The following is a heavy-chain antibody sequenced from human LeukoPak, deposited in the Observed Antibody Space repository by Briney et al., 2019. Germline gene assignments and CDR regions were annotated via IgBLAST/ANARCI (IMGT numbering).Heavy chain of an antibody. CDR2: IIPIFGTA. Sequence: ASVKVSCKASGGTFSSYAISWVRQAPGQGLEWMGGIIPIFGTANYAQKFQGRVTITTDESTSTAYMELSSLRSEDTGVYYCARDGALGITGTNDYFDYWGQGTLVTVSS. V-gene: IGHV1-69*05. D-gene: IGHD1-7*01. J-gene: IGHJ4*02. CDR1: GGTFSSYA. CDR3: ARDGALGITGTNDYFDY.